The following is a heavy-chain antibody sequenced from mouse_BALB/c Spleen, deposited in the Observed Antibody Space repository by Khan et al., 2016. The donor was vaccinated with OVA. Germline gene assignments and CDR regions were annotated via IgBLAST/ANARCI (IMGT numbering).Heavy chain of an antibody. Sequence: VKLQESGPELVGPGVSVKISCKGSGYTFTDYAMHWVKQSHAKSLEWIGVISTYYGHTDYNQKFKVKATMTVDKSSSTAYMELARLTSEDSAIYYWARGGRFAYWGQGTLVTVSA. CDR2: ISTYYGHT. J-gene: IGHJ3*01. CDR1: GYTFTDYA. V-gene: IGHV1S137*01. D-gene: IGHD3-3*01. CDR3: ARGGRFAY.